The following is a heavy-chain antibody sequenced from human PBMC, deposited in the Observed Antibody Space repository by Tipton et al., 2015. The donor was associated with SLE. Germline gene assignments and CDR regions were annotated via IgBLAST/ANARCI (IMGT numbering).Heavy chain of an antibody. V-gene: IGHV4-34*01. CDR3: AGVSRDDFEI. Sequence: TLSLTCAVYGGSFSGYYWSWIRQPPGKGLEWIGEINHSGSTNYNPSLKSRVTISVDTSKNQFSLKLSSVTAADTAVYYCAGVSRDDFEIWGQGTMVTVSS. J-gene: IGHJ3*02. D-gene: IGHD2-8*01. CDR1: GGSFSGYY. CDR2: INHSGST.